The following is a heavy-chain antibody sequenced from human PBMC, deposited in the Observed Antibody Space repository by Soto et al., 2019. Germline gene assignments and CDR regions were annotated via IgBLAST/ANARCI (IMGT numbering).Heavy chain of an antibody. Sequence: PGGSLRLSCAASGFTFSSYAMSWVRQAPGKGLEWVSAISVSGGSTYYADSVKGRFTISRDNSKNTLYLQMNSLRAEDTAVYYCAKAPFAFGTYGPWVYFDYWGQGTLVTVSS. J-gene: IGHJ4*02. CDR2: ISVSGGST. D-gene: IGHD3-10*01. CDR1: GFTFSSYA. CDR3: AKAPFAFGTYGPWVYFDY. V-gene: IGHV3-23*01.